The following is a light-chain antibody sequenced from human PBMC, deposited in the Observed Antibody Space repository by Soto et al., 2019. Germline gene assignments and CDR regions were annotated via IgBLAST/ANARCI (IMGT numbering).Light chain of an antibody. Sequence: ELVLTQSPCTLSLSPGERATLSCRASQSVTNNFLAWYQQKPGQAPRLLIYAASSRATGIPDRFSGSGSGTDFTLTISRLEPEDFAVYYCQQYGSSRITFGQGTRLEIK. CDR1: QSVTNNF. V-gene: IGKV3-20*01. J-gene: IGKJ5*01. CDR2: AAS. CDR3: QQYGSSRIT.